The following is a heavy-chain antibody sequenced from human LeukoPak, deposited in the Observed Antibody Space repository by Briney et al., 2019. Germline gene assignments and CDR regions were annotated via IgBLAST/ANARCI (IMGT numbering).Heavy chain of an antibody. V-gene: IGHV4-4*08. CDR1: GGSISSYY. CDR2: IYNNGGT. Sequence: SSETLSLTCTVSGGSISSYYWSWFRQPPGKGLEWIGYIYNNGGTNYNPSLKSRVTISVDTSKNQFSLKLSSVTAADTAVYYCARVSSSWFDGGVYWGQGTLVTVSS. D-gene: IGHD6-13*01. J-gene: IGHJ4*02. CDR3: ARVSSSWFDGGVY.